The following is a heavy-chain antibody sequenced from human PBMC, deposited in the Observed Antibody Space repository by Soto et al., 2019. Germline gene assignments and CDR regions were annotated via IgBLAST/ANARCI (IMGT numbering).Heavy chain of an antibody. CDR3: ASTWGLRYYYGMDV. J-gene: IGHJ6*02. V-gene: IGHV4-30-2*03. Sequence: LSLTCAVSGGSISSGGYSWSWIRQPPGKGLEWIGSIYYSGSTYYNPSLKSRVTISVGTSKNQFSLKLSSVTAADTAVYYCASTWGLRYYYGMDVWGQGTTVTVS. D-gene: IGHD3-16*01. CDR2: IYYSGST. CDR1: GGSISSGGYS.